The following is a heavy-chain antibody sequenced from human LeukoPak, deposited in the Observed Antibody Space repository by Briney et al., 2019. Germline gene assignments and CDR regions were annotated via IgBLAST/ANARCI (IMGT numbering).Heavy chain of an antibody. J-gene: IGHJ3*02. V-gene: IGHV3-48*03. CDR3: AREKIAVGGDALDI. CDR1: GFTFSTYE. CDR2: ITSSGSSI. Sequence: PGGSLRLSCAASGFTFSTYEMDWVRQAPGKGLEWVLYITSSGSSIFYADSVKGRFTISRENAKNSLYLQMNSLRAEDTAVYYCAREKIAVGGDALDIWGQGTMVTVSS. D-gene: IGHD6-19*01.